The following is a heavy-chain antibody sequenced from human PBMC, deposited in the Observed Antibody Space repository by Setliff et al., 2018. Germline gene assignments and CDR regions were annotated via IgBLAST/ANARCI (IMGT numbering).Heavy chain of an antibody. CDR2: TIPNFGTT. Sequence: GASVKVSCKASGGTFSSYGISWVRRAPGQGLEWLGGTIPNFGTTNYAQEFQGRVTIITDESTNTAFMQLSSLRSDDTAVYYCVREGVDSRSSTDYRYYMDVWGKGTTVTVSS. V-gene: IGHV1-69*05. J-gene: IGHJ6*03. CDR1: GGTFSSYG. CDR3: VREGVDSRSSTDYRYYMDV. D-gene: IGHD3-22*01.